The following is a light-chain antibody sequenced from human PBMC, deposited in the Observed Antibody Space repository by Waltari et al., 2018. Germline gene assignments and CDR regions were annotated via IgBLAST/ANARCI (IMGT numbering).Light chain of an antibody. CDR3: QTWGTGIWV. CDR1: SGHSSSA. J-gene: IGLJ3*02. Sequence: QLVLTQSPSASSSLGAPVKLTCTLRSGHSSSAIAWHQQQPEKGPRYLMKLNSDGSHSKGDGIPDRFSGSSSGAERYLTISSLQSEDEADYYCQTWGTGIWVFGGGTKLTVL. CDR2: LNSDGSH. V-gene: IGLV4-69*01.